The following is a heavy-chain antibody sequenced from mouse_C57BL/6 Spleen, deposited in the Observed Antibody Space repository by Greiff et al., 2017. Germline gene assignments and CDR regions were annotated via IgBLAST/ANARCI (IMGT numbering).Heavy chain of an antibody. CDR3: ARRLGFDY. CDR1: GFTFSSYT. Sequence: EVKLLESGGGLVKPGGSLKLSCAASGFTFSSYTMSWVRQTPEKRLEWVATISGGGGNTYYPDSVKGRFTISRDNAKNTLYLQMSSLRSEDTALYYCARRLGFDYWGQGTTLTVSS. D-gene: IGHD4-1*01. V-gene: IGHV5-9*01. J-gene: IGHJ2*01. CDR2: ISGGGGNT.